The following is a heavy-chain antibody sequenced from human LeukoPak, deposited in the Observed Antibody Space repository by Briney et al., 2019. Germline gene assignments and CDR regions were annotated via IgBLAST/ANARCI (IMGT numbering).Heavy chain of an antibody. CDR1: GYTFTAFY. CDR3: ARGGISTSWYFYFDS. D-gene: IGHD6-13*01. J-gene: IGHJ4*02. CDR2: LNPTSGGT. V-gene: IGHV1-2*02. Sequence: ASVKVSCKTSGYTFTAFYMHWVRQAPGQGLEWMGWLNPTSGGTRYARNFQGRVSMTRDTSISTAYLDLNNLRSDDTAIYYCARGGISTSWYFYFDSWGQGTLVTVSS.